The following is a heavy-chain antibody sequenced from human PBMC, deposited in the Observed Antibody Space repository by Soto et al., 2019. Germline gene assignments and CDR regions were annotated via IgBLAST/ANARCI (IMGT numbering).Heavy chain of an antibody. D-gene: IGHD6-19*01. V-gene: IGHV3-30-3*01. J-gene: IGHJ4*02. CDR1: GFTFSSYA. Sequence: QVQLVESGGGVVQPGRSLRLSCAASGFTFSSYAMHWVRQAPGKGLEWVAVISYDGSNKYYADSVKGRFTISRDNSKNTLYLQMNSLRAEDTAVYYCAPAGRSGWYNYWGQGTLVTVSS. CDR3: APAGRSGWYNY. CDR2: ISYDGSNK.